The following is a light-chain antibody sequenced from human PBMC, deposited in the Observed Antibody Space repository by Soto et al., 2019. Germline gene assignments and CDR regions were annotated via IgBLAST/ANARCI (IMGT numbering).Light chain of an antibody. CDR1: QSVSSRY. CDR2: AAS. CDR3: KKYGTSFYT. V-gene: IGKV3-20*01. J-gene: IGKJ2*01. Sequence: EGVLTQSAGTLSLSPGERVTLSCRASQSVSSRYVAWYQQKPGQAPRLLIYAASSRAAGIPDRFSGSGSGTDFTLTISRLEPEDSAVYYCKKYGTSFYTFDQGTK.